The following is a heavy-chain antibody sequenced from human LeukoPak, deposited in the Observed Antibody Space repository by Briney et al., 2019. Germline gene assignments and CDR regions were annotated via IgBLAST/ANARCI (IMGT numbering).Heavy chain of an antibody. CDR2: IIPILGIA. D-gene: IGHD3-22*01. CDR3: ARVRVYYYDSSGFDY. V-gene: IGHV1-69*04. CDR1: GGTFSSYA. Sequence: GVSVKVSCKASGGTFSSYAISWVRQAPGQGLEWMGRIIPILGIANYAQKFQGRVTITADKSTSTAYMELSSLRSEDTAVYYCARVRVYYYDSSGFDYWGQGTLVTVSS. J-gene: IGHJ4*02.